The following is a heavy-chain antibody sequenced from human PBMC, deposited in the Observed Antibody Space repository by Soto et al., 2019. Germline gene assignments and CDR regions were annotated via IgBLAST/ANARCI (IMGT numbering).Heavy chain of an antibody. CDR1: GFTFSSYA. D-gene: IGHD3-3*01. CDR3: AKDFWSGPALFDY. J-gene: IGHJ4*02. Sequence: GGSLRLSCAASGFTFSSYAMSWVRQAPGKGLEWVSAISGSGGGTYYADSVKGRFTISRDNSKNTLYLQMNSLRAEDTAVYYCAKDFWSGPALFDYWGQGTLVTVSS. V-gene: IGHV3-23*01. CDR2: ISGSGGGT.